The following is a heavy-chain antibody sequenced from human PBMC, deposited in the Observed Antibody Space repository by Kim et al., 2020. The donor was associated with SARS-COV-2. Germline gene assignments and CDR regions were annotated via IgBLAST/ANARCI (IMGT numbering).Heavy chain of an antibody. CDR1: GFTFSSYW. V-gene: IGHV3-7*01. CDR3: ARDSTPFSVVAATYFDY. CDR2: IKQDGSEK. D-gene: IGHD2-15*01. Sequence: GGSLRLSCAASGFTFSSYWMSWVRQAPGKGLEWVANIKQDGSEKYYVDSVKGRFTISRDNAKNSLYLQMNSLRAEDTAVYYCARDSTPFSVVAATYFDYWGQGTLVTVSS. J-gene: IGHJ4*02.